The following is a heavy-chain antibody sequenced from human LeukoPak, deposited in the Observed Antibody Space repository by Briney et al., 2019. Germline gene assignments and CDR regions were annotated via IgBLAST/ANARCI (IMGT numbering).Heavy chain of an antibody. CDR3: AKDAIGVVVVAAPGPTGY. Sequence: GGSLRLSCAASGFTFSSYAMSWVRQALGKGLEWVSAISGSGGSTYYADSVKGRFTISRDNSKNTLYLQMNSLRAEDTAVYYCAKDAIGVVVVAAPGPTGYWGQGTLVTVSS. CDR2: ISGSGGST. V-gene: IGHV3-23*01. D-gene: IGHD2-15*01. CDR1: GFTFSSYA. J-gene: IGHJ4*02.